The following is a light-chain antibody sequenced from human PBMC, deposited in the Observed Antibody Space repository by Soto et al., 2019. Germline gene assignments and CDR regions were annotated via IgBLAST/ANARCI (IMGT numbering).Light chain of an antibody. J-gene: IGKJ2*01. V-gene: IGKV3-20*01. CDR1: QSASNNY. CDR2: GSS. Sequence: EIVLTQSPGTLSLSPGERATLSCRASQSASNNYIAWYQQKPGQAPRLLIFGSSDRATGIPDRFSGSGSGTDFTLTISRLEPEDFAVYYCHQYGSSPPYTFGQGTNLEI. CDR3: HQYGSSPPYT.